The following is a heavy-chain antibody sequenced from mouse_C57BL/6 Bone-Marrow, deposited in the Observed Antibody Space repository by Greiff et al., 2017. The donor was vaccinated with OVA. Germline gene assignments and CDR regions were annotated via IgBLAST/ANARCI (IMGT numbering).Heavy chain of an antibody. J-gene: IGHJ3*01. Sequence: QVQLQQPGAELVKPGASVKLSCKASGYTFTSYWMQWIKQGPGQGLEWIGEIDPSDTYTNYNQKFRGKATLTVDTSSSTAYMQLSSLTSEDSAVYYCASWDFAYWGQGTLVTVSA. V-gene: IGHV1-50*01. CDR3: ASWDFAY. CDR1: GYTFTSYW. D-gene: IGHD4-1*01. CDR2: IDPSDTYT.